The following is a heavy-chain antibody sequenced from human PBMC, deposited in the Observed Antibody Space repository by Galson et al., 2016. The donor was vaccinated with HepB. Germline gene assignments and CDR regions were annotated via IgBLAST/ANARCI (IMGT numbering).Heavy chain of an antibody. CDR1: GGSFSSYA. J-gene: IGHJ5*02. D-gene: IGHD6-13*01. CDR3: ARLPIAAAGILESTWFDP. V-gene: IGHV1-69*13. Sequence: SVKVSCKASGGSFSSYAISWVRQAPGQGLEWMGGIIPVFGTANYAQKFQGRVTITADESMGTAYMAVSSRRSEDTAVYYCARLPIAAAGILESTWFDPWGQGTLVTVSS. CDR2: IIPVFGTA.